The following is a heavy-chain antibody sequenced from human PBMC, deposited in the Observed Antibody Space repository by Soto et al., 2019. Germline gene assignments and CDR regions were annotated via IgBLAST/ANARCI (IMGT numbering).Heavy chain of an antibody. CDR2: INAGNGNT. D-gene: IGHD2-15*01. CDR1: GYTFTSYA. CDR3: ARILGYCSGGSCDY. V-gene: IGHV1-3*01. Sequence: QVQLVQSGAEVKKPGASVKVSCKASGYTFTSYAMHWVRQAPGQRLEWMGWINAGNGNTKYSQKFQGRVTITRDTSASTAYMELSSLRYEDTTVYYCARILGYCSGGSCDYWGQGTLVTVSS. J-gene: IGHJ4*02.